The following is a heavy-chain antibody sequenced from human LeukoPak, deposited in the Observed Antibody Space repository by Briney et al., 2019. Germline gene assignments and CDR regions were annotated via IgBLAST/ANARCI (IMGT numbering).Heavy chain of an antibody. CDR3: ARVSGYYFNYFDY. V-gene: IGHV3-53*01. D-gene: IGHD3-22*01. CDR2: IYSGGRT. J-gene: IGHJ4*02. Sequence: GSLRLSCAASGFTDSSNYMSWVRQAPGMGLEWVSVIYSGGRTYYADSVKGRFTISRDNSKNTLYLQINSLRAEDTAVYYCARVSGYYFNYFDYWGQGTLVTVSS. CDR1: GFTDSSNY.